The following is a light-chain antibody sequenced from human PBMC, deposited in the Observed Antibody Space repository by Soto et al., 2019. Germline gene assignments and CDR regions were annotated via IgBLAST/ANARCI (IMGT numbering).Light chain of an antibody. CDR2: GAS. CDR3: HHLYNWPHT. J-gene: IGKJ4*01. V-gene: IGKV3-15*01. CDR1: QSVASN. Sequence: DIVMTQSPATLSVSPGERATLSYRASQSVASNLAWYQQSPGQAPRLLIYGASTRATGVPVRFSGSWSGTEFSHISSSRQSEDFAVYYWHHLYNWPHTVGGGTRVEIK.